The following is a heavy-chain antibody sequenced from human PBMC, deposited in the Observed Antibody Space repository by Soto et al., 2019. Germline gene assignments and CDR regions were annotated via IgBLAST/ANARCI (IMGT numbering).Heavy chain of an antibody. D-gene: IGHD5-18*01. J-gene: IGHJ4*02. V-gene: IGHV4-61*01. CDR1: GGSVNSGSYY. CDR2: VYYSGST. CDR3: ARVMVGYGGDY. Sequence: QVQLQESGPGLVKPSETLSLTCTVSGGSVNSGSYYWSWIRQPPGKGLEWIGNVYYSGSTNYNPSLKSRVTISVDTSKRPFSLKLSSVTAADTAVYYCARVMVGYGGDYWGQGTLVTVSS.